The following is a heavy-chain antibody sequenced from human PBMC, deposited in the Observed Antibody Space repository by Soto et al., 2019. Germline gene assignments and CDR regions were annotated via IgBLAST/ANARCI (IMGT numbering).Heavy chain of an antibody. J-gene: IGHJ5*02. D-gene: IGHD6-13*01. CDR1: GCSISSYY. CDR3: ASIPAAGNWFDP. Sequence: PSETLSLTCTVSGCSISSYYWSWIRQPPGKGLEWIGYIYYSGSTNYNPSLKSRVTISVDTSKNQFSLKLSSVTAADTAMYYCASIPAAGNWFDPWGQGTLVTVS. CDR2: IYYSGST. V-gene: IGHV4-59*01.